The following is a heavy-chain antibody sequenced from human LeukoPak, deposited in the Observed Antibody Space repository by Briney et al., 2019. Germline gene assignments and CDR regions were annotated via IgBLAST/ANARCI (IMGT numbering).Heavy chain of an antibody. CDR3: AKYFCTGGICYYFDH. Sequence: KPSETLSLTCTVSGVSISGHYWSWIRQPPGKGLEWIGYIYNNGNRNYKPSLKSRITMSVDASKNQFSLKLSSVTAADTAIYYCAKYFCTGGICYYFDHWGQGALVTVSS. V-gene: IGHV4-59*11. D-gene: IGHD2-8*02. J-gene: IGHJ4*02. CDR2: IYNNGNR. CDR1: GVSISGHY.